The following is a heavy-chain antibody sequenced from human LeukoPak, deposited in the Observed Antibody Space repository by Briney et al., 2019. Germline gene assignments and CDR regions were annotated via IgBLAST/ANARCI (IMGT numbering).Heavy chain of an antibody. Sequence: GASVKVSCKASGYTFTSSAMHWVRQAPGQRPEWMGWINADNGDTKYSQKFQGRVTITRDTSASTAYMELRSLRSEDTAVYYCARDPRITNYNNWFDPWGQGTLVTVSS. J-gene: IGHJ5*02. CDR3: ARDPRITNYNNWFDP. D-gene: IGHD3-10*01. V-gene: IGHV1-3*01. CDR2: INADNGDT. CDR1: GYTFTSSA.